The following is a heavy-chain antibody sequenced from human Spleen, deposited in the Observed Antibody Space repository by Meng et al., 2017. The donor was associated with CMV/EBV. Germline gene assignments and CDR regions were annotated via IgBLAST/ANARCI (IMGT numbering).Heavy chain of an antibody. CDR2: IRSKTNGGTT. Sequence: GESLKISCAASGFTFSNAWMNWVRQAPGKGLEWVGHIRSKTNGGTTDYAAPVKGRFTISRDDSKNTLFLQMDTLKTEDTAVYYCTISPFDPWGQGTLVTVSS. J-gene: IGHJ5*02. CDR3: TISPFDP. V-gene: IGHV3-15*01. D-gene: IGHD1-14*01. CDR1: GFTFSNAW.